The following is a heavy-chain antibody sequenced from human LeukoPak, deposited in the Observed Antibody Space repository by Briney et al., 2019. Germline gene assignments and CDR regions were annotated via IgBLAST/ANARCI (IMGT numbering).Heavy chain of an antibody. D-gene: IGHD2-15*01. CDR2: ISAYNGNT. J-gene: IGHJ5*02. V-gene: IGHV1-18*01. CDR3: ARVADIVVVVAATLGGSGFDP. Sequence: ASVMLSCTASGYTFTSYGISWVRQAPGQGLEWMGWISAYNGNTNFAQKLQGRITMTTDTSTSTAYMELRSLRSDDTAVYYCARVADIVVVVAATLGGSGFDPWGQGTLVTVSS. CDR1: GYTFTSYG.